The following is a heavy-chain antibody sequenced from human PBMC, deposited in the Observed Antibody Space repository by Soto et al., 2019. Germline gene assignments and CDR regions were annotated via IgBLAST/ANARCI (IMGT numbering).Heavy chain of an antibody. J-gene: IGHJ6*02. CDR2: ISAYNGNT. CDR3: ARDTGIVVVPAAIPGYGMDV. D-gene: IGHD2-2*02. V-gene: IGHV1-18*01. CDR1: GYTFTSYG. Sequence: ASVKVSCKASGYTFTSYGISWVRQAPGQGLEWMGWISAYNGNTNYAQKLQGRVTMTTDTSTSTAYMGLRSLRSDDTAVYYCARDTGIVVVPAAIPGYGMDVWGQGTTVTVSS.